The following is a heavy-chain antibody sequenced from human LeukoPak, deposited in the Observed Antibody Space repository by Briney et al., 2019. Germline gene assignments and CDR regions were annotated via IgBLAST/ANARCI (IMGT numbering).Heavy chain of an antibody. CDR3: ARGGITGTAYYYYYYMDV. V-gene: IGHV3-21*01. CDR2: ISSSSSYI. D-gene: IGHD1-20*01. CDR1: GFTFSSYS. Sequence: GRSLRLSCAASGFTFSSYSMNWVRQAPGKGLEWVSSISSSSSYIYYADSVKGRFTISRDNAKNSLYLQMNSLRAEDTAVYYCARGGITGTAYYYYYYMDVWGKGTTVTVSS. J-gene: IGHJ6*03.